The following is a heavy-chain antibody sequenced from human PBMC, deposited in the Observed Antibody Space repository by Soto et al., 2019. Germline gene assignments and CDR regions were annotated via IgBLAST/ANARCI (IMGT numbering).Heavy chain of an antibody. V-gene: IGHV3-23*01. J-gene: IGHJ6*02. CDR3: ANGESNSGRGYYNCYMDD. CDR1: KFTFSTYA. CDR2: ISGSGDNT. Sequence: GGSLRLSCAASKFTFSTYAMTWVRQAPGKGLEWVSDISGSGDNTYYADSVKGRFTISRDNSKSTLYLQMNSLRAEDTAVYYCANGESNSGRGYYNCYMDDWGQGTMVTVSS. D-gene: IGHD4-4*01.